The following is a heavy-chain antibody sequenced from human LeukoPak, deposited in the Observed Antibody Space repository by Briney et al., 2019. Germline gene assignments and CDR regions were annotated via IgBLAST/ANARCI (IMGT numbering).Heavy chain of an antibody. CDR2: IRSKTDGGTT. J-gene: IGHJ4*02. V-gene: IGHV3-15*01. D-gene: IGHD3-10*01. CDR3: TTDFFGSGRPIDY. Sequence: TGGSLRLSCAASGFTFSNAWMNWVRQAPGKGLEWVGRIRSKTDGGTTDYAAPVKGRFTISRDDSKNTLYLQMNSLKTEDTAVYYCTTDFFGSGRPIDYWGQGTLVTVSS. CDR1: GFTFSNAW.